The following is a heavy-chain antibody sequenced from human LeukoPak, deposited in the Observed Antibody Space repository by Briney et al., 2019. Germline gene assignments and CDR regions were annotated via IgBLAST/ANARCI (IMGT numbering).Heavy chain of an antibody. CDR3: ARTWFGKEDYYYYMDV. D-gene: IGHD3-10*01. V-gene: IGHV1-2*02. Sequence: GASVKVSCKASGYTFTGYYMHWVRQAPGQGLEWMGWINPNSGGTNYAQKFQGRGTMTRDTSISTAYMELSRLRSDDTAVYYCARTWFGKEDYYYYMDVWGKGTTVTVSS. CDR2: INPNSGGT. J-gene: IGHJ6*03. CDR1: GYTFTGYY.